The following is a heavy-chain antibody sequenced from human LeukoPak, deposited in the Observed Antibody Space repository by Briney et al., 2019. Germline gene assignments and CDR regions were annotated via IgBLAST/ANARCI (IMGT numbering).Heavy chain of an antibody. Sequence: PSQTLSLTCTVSGGSISSGGYYWSWIRQPPGKGLEWIGYIYYSGSANYNPSLKSRVTISVDTSKNQFSLRLNSVTAADTAVYYCARHPPRTTAPDAAGTDYWGQGTLVTVSS. CDR1: GGSISSGGYY. CDR2: IYYSGSA. V-gene: IGHV4-61*09. J-gene: IGHJ4*02. CDR3: ARHPPRTTAPDAAGTDY. D-gene: IGHD1-1*01.